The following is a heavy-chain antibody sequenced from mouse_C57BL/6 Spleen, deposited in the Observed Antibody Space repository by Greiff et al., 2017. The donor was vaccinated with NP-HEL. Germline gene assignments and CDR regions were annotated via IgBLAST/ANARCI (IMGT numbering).Heavy chain of an antibody. Sequence: VQLKESGPGLVKPSPSLSLTCSVTGYSITSGYYWYWIRQFPGNKLEWMGYISYDSSNNYNPSLKNRISITRDPSTNQFFLQLNSLTTEDTATYYCAREGAGRLDYWGQGTTLTVSS. V-gene: IGHV3-6*01. CDR2: ISYDSSN. CDR3: AREGAGRLDY. J-gene: IGHJ2*01. D-gene: IGHD3-1*01. CDR1: GYSITSGYY.